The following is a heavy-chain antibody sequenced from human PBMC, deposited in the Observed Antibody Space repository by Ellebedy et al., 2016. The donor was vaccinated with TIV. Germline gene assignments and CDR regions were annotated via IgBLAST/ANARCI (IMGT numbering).Heavy chain of an antibody. CDR3: ARFITMVVVVMPSDAFDI. D-gene: IGHD3-22*01. CDR1: GGSISSGDYY. Sequence: MPSETLSLTCTVSGGSISSGDYYWSWIRQPPGKGLEWIGYIYYSGSPYYNPSLKSRVSISVDTSKNQFSLKLSSVTAADTAVYYCARFITMVVVVMPSDAFDIWGQGTMVTVSS. V-gene: IGHV4-30-4*01. J-gene: IGHJ3*02. CDR2: IYYSGSP.